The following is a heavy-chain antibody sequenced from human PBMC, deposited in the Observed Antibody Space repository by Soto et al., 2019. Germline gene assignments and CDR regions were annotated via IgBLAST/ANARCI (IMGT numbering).Heavy chain of an antibody. CDR3: TKSRSAMIYYFDF. V-gene: IGHV3-23*01. CDR1: GFTFSNYA. CDR2: ISATGVKT. D-gene: IGHD3-22*01. Sequence: GRSLRLSCAAFGFTFSNYAMNRVRQAPGKGLEWVSGISATGVKTYSADSVKGRFTMSRDNSKDTVYLEMNSLRAEDTAVYYCTKSRSAMIYYFDFWGLGAQVTVSS. J-gene: IGHJ4*02.